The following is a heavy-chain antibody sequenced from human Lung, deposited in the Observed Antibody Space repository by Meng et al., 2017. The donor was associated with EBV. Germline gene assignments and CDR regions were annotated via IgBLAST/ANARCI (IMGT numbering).Heavy chain of an antibody. V-gene: IGHV4-4*02. D-gene: IGHD4-17*01. CDR1: GGYIRSDDL. CDR3: ARAPPLRAQEEDHLRK. CDR2: IFHIGST. J-gene: IGHJ4*02. Sequence: VAREGSRPGQVQPSGTLPLPCAVSGGYIRSDDLWTWVRQPPGKGLEWIGEIFHIGSTNYTPSLKSRVTISIDKSKNQFSLKLSSVTAADTAVYYCARAPPLRAQEEDHLRKWGQGILVTVSS.